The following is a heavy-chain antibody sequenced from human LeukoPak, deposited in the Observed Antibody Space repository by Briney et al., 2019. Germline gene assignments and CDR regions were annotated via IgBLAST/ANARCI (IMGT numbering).Heavy chain of an antibody. CDR3: AKDYYYGSGSPYYVDK. D-gene: IGHD3-10*01. J-gene: IGHJ4*02. CDR1: GFAFSRYG. CDR2: IRFDGSNK. V-gene: IGHV3-30*02. Sequence: GGSLRLSCAASGFAFSRYGMHWVRQAPGKGLEWVAFIRFDGSNKYLADSVKGRFTISRDNSKNTLSLQTNSLRVEGTAVYYCAKDYYYGSGSPYYVDKWGQGTLVTVSS.